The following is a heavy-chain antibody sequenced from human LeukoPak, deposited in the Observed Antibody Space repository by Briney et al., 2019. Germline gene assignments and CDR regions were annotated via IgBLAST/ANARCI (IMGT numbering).Heavy chain of an antibody. V-gene: IGHV5-51*01. CDR3: ARVDTAMVTTHAFDI. Sequence: GESLKISCKGSGYSFTSYWIGWVRQMPGKGLEWMGIIYPGDSDTRYNPSFQGQVTISADKSISTAYLQWSSLKASDTAMYYCARVDTAMVTTHAFDIWGQGTMVTVSS. D-gene: IGHD5-18*01. J-gene: IGHJ3*02. CDR2: IYPGDSDT. CDR1: GYSFTSYW.